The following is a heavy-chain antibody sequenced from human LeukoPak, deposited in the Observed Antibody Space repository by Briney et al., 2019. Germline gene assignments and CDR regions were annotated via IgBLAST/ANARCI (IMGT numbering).Heavy chain of an antibody. CDR3: ARDGEGDAGWDY. CDR1: GYTFTSYY. V-gene: IGHV1-46*01. D-gene: IGHD7-27*01. CDR2: INPSGGST. J-gene: IGHJ4*02. Sequence: GASVKVSCKASGYTFTSYYMHWVRQAPGQGLEWMGIINPSGGSTSYAQKFQGRVTMTRDMSTSTVYMELSSLRSEDTAVYYCARDGEGDAGWDYWGQGTLVTVSS.